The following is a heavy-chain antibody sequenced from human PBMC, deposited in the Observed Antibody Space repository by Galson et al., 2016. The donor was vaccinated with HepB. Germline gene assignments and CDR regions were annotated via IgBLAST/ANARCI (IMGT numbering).Heavy chain of an antibody. D-gene: IGHD3-16*01. CDR3: ARGIMAAHWGMDV. CDR2: IREDGSEI. J-gene: IGHJ6*02. V-gene: IGHV3-7*03. CDR1: GFTFSNYW. Sequence: SLRLSCAASGFTFSNYWMSWVRQAPGKGLEWVANIREDGSEIYYMESVKGRFTISRDNAKSSLTLQLNILTAEDTAVYYCARGIMAAHWGMDVWGQGTTVIVSS.